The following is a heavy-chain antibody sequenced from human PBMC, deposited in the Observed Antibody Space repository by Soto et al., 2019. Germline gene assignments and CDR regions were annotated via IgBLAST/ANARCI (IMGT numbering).Heavy chain of an antibody. V-gene: IGHV4-39*01. CDR3: ARGGILVGATVYYYGMDV. D-gene: IGHD1-26*01. CDR2: IYYSGST. CDR1: GGSISSSSYY. J-gene: IGHJ6*02. Sequence: PSETLSLTCTVSGGSISSSSYYWGWIRQPPGKGLEWIGSIYYSGSTYYNPSLKSRVTISVDTSKNQFSLKLSSVTAADTAVYYCARGGILVGATVYYYGMDVWGQGTTVTVSS.